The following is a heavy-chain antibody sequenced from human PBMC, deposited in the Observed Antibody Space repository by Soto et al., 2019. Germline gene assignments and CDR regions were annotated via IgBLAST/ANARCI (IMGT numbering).Heavy chain of an antibody. CDR2: IYWDDDK. Sequence: QITLKESGPTLVKPTQTLTLTCSFSGFSLNTGGVGVAWIRQPPGKALEWLGIIYWDDDKHYSPSLKTRLTITKDTSKSQVVLTMTNMDPVDTATYYCGHIVVHFFMGAKYLDWLDPWGQGTLVTVSS. D-gene: IGHD3-16*01. CDR3: GHIVVHFFMGAKYLDWLDP. J-gene: IGHJ5*02. V-gene: IGHV2-5*02. CDR1: GFSLNTGGVG.